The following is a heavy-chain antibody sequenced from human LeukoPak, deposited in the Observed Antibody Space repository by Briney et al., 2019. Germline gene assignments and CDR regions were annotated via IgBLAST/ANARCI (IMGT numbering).Heavy chain of an antibody. CDR3: AKDSGDGVVWGIFFSIWSDY. V-gene: IGHV3-30*02. CDR2: IRYDGSNK. J-gene: IGHJ4*02. Sequence: GGSLRLSCAASGFTFSSYGMHWVRQAPGKGLEWVAFIRYDGSNKYYADSVKGRFTISRDNSKNTLYLQMNSLRAEDTAVYYCAKDSGDGVVWGIFFSIWSDYWGQGTLVTVSP. D-gene: IGHD3-16*01. CDR1: GFTFSSYG.